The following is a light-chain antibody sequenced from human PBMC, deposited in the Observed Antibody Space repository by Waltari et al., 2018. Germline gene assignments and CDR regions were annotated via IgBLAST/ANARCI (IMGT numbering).Light chain of an antibody. Sequence: QLVLTQSPSASASLGASVQLTCTLSSGHTTNIIAWLQQKPEKGPRYWMKVNSDGSHNKGVEMPDRFSGSSSGAERYRTISSLQSEDEADYYCQTGGHGTWVFGGGTRLTVL. CDR3: QTGGHGTWV. CDR1: SGHTTNI. J-gene: IGLJ3*02. V-gene: IGLV4-69*01. CDR2: VNSDGSH.